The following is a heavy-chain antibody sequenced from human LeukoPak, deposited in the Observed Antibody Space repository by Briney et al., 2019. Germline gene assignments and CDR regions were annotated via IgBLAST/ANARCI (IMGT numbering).Heavy chain of an antibody. Sequence: GGSLRLSCAASGFTFSSYGMHWVRQAPGKGLEWVAFIRYDGSNKYYADSVKGRFTISRDNSKNTLYLQMNSLRAEDTAVYYCAKDLYQSLAAFKPFDYWGQGTLVTVSS. D-gene: IGHD2-8*01. J-gene: IGHJ4*02. CDR1: GFTFSSYG. V-gene: IGHV3-30*02. CDR2: IRYDGSNK. CDR3: AKDLYQSLAAFKPFDY.